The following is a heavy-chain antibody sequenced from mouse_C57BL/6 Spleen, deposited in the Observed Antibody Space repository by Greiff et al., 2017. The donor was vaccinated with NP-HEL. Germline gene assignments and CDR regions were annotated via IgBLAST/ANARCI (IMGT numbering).Heavy chain of an antibody. Sequence: EVQLQQSGPELVKPGASVKMSCKASGYTFTDYNMHWVKQSHGKSLEWIGYINPNNGGTSYNQKFKGKATLTVNKSSSTAYMELRSLTSEDSAVYYCARSYYDYGLFAYWGQGTLVTVSA. J-gene: IGHJ3*01. CDR2: INPNNGGT. D-gene: IGHD2-4*01. CDR3: ARSYYDYGLFAY. V-gene: IGHV1-22*01. CDR1: GYTFTDYN.